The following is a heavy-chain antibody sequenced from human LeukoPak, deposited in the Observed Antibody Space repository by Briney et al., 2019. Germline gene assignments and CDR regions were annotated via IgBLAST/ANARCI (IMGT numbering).Heavy chain of an antibody. V-gene: IGHV3-48*03. CDR2: ISSSGSTI. CDR3: AKDWGEYFDYVWGSFTSFDS. CDR1: GFTFSSYE. D-gene: IGHD3-16*01. Sequence: PGGSLRLSCAASGFTFSSYEMNWVRQAPGKGLEWVSYISSSGSTIYYADSVKGRFTISRDNSNNTLYLRMNSLRVEDTAVYYCAKDWGEYFDYVWGSFTSFDSWGQGTLVTVSS. J-gene: IGHJ4*02.